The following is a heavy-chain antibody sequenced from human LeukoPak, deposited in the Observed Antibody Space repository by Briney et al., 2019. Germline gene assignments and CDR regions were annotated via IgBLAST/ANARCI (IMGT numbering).Heavy chain of an antibody. CDR3: ARVITPREIGYRLWLYYMDV. J-gene: IGHJ6*03. Sequence: ASVKVSCKASGYTFTGYYMHWVRQAPGQGLEWMGWINPNSGGTNYAQKFQGRVTMTRDTSISTAYMELRSLRSDDTAVYFCARVITPREIGYRLWLYYMDVWGKGTTVIVSS. CDR2: INPNSGGT. D-gene: IGHD3-16*02. V-gene: IGHV1-2*02. CDR1: GYTFTGYY.